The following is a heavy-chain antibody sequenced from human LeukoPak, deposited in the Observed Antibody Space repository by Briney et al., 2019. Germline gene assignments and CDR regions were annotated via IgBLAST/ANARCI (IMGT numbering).Heavy chain of an antibody. J-gene: IGHJ5*02. D-gene: IGHD3-9*01. CDR3: ARTNREYYDILTGYYTNWFDP. V-gene: IGHV1-18*01. CDR1: GYTFTSYG. CDR2: ISAYNGNT. Sequence: ASVKVSCKASGYTFTSYGISWVRQAPGQGLEWMGWISAYNGNTNYAQKLQGRVTMTTDTSTSTAYMELRSLRSDDPAVYYCARTNREYYDILTGYYTNWFDPWGQGTLVTVSS.